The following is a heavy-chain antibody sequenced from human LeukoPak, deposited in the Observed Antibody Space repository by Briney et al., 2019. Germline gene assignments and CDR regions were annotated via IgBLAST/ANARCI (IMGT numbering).Heavy chain of an antibody. J-gene: IGHJ6*02. Sequence: SETLSLTCTVSGGSISSYYWSWIRQPAGKGLEWIGRIYTSGSTNYNPSLKSRVTMSVDTSQNQFSLKLSSVPAADTAVYYCARTPAYCGGDCYSDYYYGMDVWGQGTKVTVSS. CDR3: ARTPAYCGGDCYSDYYYGMDV. V-gene: IGHV4-4*07. CDR1: GGSISSYY. CDR2: IYTSGST. D-gene: IGHD2-21*02.